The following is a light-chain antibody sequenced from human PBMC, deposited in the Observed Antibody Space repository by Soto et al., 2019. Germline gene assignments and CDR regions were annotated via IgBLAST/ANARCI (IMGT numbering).Light chain of an antibody. V-gene: IGKV3-20*01. Sequence: EIVLTQSPGILSLSPGEIATLSCRASQSVSNDFLAWYQTKPGQATRILIYGTSSRATGIPDRVSGSGSGTDFTLTISRLEPEDFAVHYCQQYSSSPVTFGGGTKVDIK. J-gene: IGKJ4*01. CDR1: QSVSNDF. CDR2: GTS. CDR3: QQYSSSPVT.